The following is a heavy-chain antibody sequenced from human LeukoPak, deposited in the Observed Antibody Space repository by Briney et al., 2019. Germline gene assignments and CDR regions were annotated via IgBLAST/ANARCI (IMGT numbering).Heavy chain of an antibody. V-gene: IGHV3-23*01. CDR3: AKDRRQYCSGGSCYPDAFDM. CDR1: GFTFSSYA. D-gene: IGHD2-15*01. J-gene: IGHJ3*02. Sequence: GGSLRLSCAASGFTFSSYAMSWVRQAPGKGLEWVSAISGSGGSTYYADSVKGRFTISRDNAKNTLYLQMNSLRGEDTAVYYCAKDRRQYCSGGSCYPDAFDMWGQGTMVTVSS. CDR2: ISGSGGST.